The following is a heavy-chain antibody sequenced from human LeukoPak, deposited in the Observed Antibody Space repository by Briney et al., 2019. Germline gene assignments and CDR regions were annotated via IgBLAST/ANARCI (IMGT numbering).Heavy chain of an antibody. J-gene: IGHJ3*02. V-gene: IGHV4-31*03. Sequence: PSQTLSLTCSVSGGSISSGSYYWSWIRQHPGKGLEWFGYIYYSGSTYYNPSLKSRVTISVDTSKNQFSLKLNSVTAADTAVYYCARLYDSFRAFDIWGQGTIITVSS. D-gene: IGHD2-8*01. CDR3: ARLYDSFRAFDI. CDR1: GGSISSGSYY. CDR2: IYYSGST.